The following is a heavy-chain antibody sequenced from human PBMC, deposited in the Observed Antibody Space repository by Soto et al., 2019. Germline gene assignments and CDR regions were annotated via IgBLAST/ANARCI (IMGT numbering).Heavy chain of an antibody. Sequence: ASVKLSCKASGYTFTSYDINWVRQAAGHGLEWMGWMDPKSGYTDYAQKFQGRVTMTRNTSISTAYMELSSLRSEDTAVYYCARGRGCRDNWCQGTLVSVSS. CDR1: GYTFTSYD. J-gene: IGHJ4*02. V-gene: IGHV1-8*01. CDR3: ARGRGCRDN. CDR2: MDPKSGYT. D-gene: IGHD6-19*01.